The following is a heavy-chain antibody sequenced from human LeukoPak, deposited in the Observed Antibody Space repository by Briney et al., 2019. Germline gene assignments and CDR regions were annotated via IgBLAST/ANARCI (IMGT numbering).Heavy chain of an antibody. CDR1: GFTFSSYS. CDR2: ISSSSSYI. V-gene: IGHV3-21*01. D-gene: IGHD5-18*01. CDR3: ARTGREIQLWLPGNYFDY. J-gene: IGHJ4*02. Sequence: GSLRLSCAASGFTFSSYSMNWVRQAPGKGLEWVSSISSSSSYIYYADSVKGRFTISRDNAKNSLYLQMNSLRAEDTAVYYCARTGREIQLWLPGNYFDYWGQGTLVTVSS.